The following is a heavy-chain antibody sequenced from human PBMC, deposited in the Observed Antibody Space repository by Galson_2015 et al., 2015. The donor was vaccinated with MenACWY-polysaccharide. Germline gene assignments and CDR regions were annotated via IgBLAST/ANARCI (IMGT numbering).Heavy chain of an antibody. Sequence: LSLTCTVSGDSITSSGYFWSWIRRHPGKGLEWIASISYDGGTYYNPSLKSRVTISVDTPNNQFSLKLNSVTAEDMAIYYCAKGKLSREARTGLYGMDVWGQGTTVIVPS. CDR3: AKGKLSREARTGLYGMDV. CDR2: ISYDGGT. J-gene: IGHJ6*02. CDR1: GDSITSSGYF. D-gene: IGHD6-6*01. V-gene: IGHV4-31*03.